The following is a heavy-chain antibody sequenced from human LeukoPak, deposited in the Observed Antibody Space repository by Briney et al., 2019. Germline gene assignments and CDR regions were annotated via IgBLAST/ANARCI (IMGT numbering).Heavy chain of an antibody. J-gene: IGHJ3*02. CDR3: ARGLRWNAFDI. D-gene: IGHD5-12*01. CDR1: GYTFTSYD. CDR2: MNPNSGNT. V-gene: IGHV1-8*01. Sequence: GASVKVSCTASGYTFTSYDINWVRQATGQGLEWMGWMNPNSGNTGYAQKFQGRVTMTRNTSISTAYMELSSLRSEDTAVYYCARGLRWNAFDIWGQGTLVPVSS.